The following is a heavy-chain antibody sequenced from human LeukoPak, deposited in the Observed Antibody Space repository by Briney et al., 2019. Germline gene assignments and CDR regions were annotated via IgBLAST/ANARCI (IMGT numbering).Heavy chain of an antibody. D-gene: IGHD7-27*01. V-gene: IGHV3-74*01. J-gene: IGHJ4*02. CDR2: INSGGSGA. Sequence: GGSLRLSCAASGFTFSSYAMSWVRQAPGKGLVWVSRINSGGSGASYADSVEGRFTISRDNAKNTLYPQMNSLRAEDTAVYYCATSLGPLTEYWGQGTLVTVSS. CDR3: ATSLGPLTEY. CDR1: GFTFSSYA.